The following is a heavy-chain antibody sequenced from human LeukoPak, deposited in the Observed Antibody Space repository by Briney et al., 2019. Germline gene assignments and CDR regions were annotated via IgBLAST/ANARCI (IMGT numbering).Heavy chain of an antibody. J-gene: IGHJ4*02. CDR1: GFTFSSYA. V-gene: IGHV3-23*01. D-gene: IGHD6-19*01. CDR2: ISGSGGST. Sequence: PGGSLRLSCAASGFTFSSYAMSWVRQAPGKGLEWVSAISGSGGSTYYADFVKGRFTISRDNSKNTLYLQMNSLRAEDTAVYYCAKGPAPIAVAGTDYWGQGTLVTVSS. CDR3: AKGPAPIAVAGTDY.